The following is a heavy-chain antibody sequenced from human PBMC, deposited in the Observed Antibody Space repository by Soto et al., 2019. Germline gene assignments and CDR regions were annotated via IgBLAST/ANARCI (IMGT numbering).Heavy chain of an antibody. CDR3: ARAGYCSSTSCYTNNWFDP. CDR2: INSDGSST. CDR1: GFTFSSYW. V-gene: IGHV3-74*01. D-gene: IGHD2-2*02. J-gene: IGHJ5*02. Sequence: EVQLVESGGGLVQPGGSLRLSCAASGFTFSSYWMHWVRQAPGKGLVWVSRINSDGSSTSYADSVKGRFTISRDNAKNTLYMQMNRLRAEDTAVYYCARAGYCSSTSCYTNNWFDPWGQGTLVTVSS.